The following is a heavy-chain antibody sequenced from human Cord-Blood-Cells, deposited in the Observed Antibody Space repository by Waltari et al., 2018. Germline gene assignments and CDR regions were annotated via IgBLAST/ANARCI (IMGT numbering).Heavy chain of an antibody. D-gene: IGHD2-15*01. CDR1: GYTFTSYY. V-gene: IGHV1-46*01. CDR2: INPSGGST. J-gene: IGHJ4*02. Sequence: QVQLVQSGAEVKKPGASVKVSCKASGYTFTSYYMHWVRQAPGQGLEWMGIINPSGGSTSYAQKFQGRVTRTRETSTSTVYMELSSRRSEDPAVYYCGREAVAVVPAGGGHDYWGQGTLVTVSS. CDR3: GREAVAVVPAGGGHDY.